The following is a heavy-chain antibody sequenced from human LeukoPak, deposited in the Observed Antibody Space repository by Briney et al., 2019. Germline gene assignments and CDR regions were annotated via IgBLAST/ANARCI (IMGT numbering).Heavy chain of an antibody. D-gene: IGHD2-15*01. CDR2: INHSGST. Sequence: SETLSLTCAVYGGSFSGYYWSWIRQPPGKGLEWIGEINHSGSTNYNPSLKSRVTISVDTSKNQFSLKLSSVTAADTAVYYCANILGSCSGGSCYSREYAFDIWGQGTMVTVSP. J-gene: IGHJ3*02. CDR1: GGSFSGYY. CDR3: ANILGSCSGGSCYSREYAFDI. V-gene: IGHV4-34*01.